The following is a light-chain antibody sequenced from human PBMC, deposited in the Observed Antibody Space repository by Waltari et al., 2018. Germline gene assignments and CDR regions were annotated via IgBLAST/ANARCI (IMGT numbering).Light chain of an antibody. V-gene: IGKV3-11*01. CDR3: QQRSSWPLT. J-gene: IGKJ4*01. CDR1: QSVSSY. CDR2: DAS. Sequence: EIVLTQSPATLSLFLGERATLSCRASQSVSSYLAWYQQKPGQAPRLLIYDASNRATGIPARFSGSGSGTDFTLTISSLEPEDFAVYYCQQRSSWPLTFGGGTKVEIE.